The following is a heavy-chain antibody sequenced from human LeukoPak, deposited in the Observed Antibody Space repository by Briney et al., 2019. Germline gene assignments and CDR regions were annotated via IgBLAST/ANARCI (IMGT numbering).Heavy chain of an antibody. CDR1: GYTFTSYD. V-gene: IGHV1-8*01. CDR2: MNPNSGNT. D-gene: IGHD6-13*01. J-gene: IGHJ6*03. CDR3: ARIAAAGTGGYYYYYMDV. Sequence: GASVKVSCKASGYTFTSYDINWVRQATGQGLEWMGWMNPNSGNTGYAQKFQGRVTMTRNTSISTAYMELSSLRSEDTAVYYCARIAAAGTGGYYYYYMDVWGKGTTVTVSS.